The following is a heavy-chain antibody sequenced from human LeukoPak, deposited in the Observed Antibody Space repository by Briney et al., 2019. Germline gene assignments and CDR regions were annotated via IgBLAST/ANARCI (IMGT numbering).Heavy chain of an antibody. D-gene: IGHD3-9*01. J-gene: IGHJ4*02. CDR1: GGTFSSYA. Sequence: VASVKVSCKASGGTFSSYAISWVRQAPGQGLEWMGGIIPIFSTANYAQKFQGRATITADESTSTAYMELSSLRSEDTAVYYCARGSGGPRYFDWLLSYWGQGTLVTVSS. V-gene: IGHV1-69*13. CDR3: ARGSGGPRYFDWLLSY. CDR2: IIPIFSTA.